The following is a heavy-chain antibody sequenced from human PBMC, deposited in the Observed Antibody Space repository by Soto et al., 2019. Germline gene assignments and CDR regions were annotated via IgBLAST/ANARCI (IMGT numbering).Heavy chain of an antibody. D-gene: IGHD4-17*01. J-gene: IGHJ3*02. CDR1: GFTFSSYS. CDR2: ISSSSSYI. CDR3: ARDLSATTVTTSAFDI. V-gene: IGHV3-21*01. Sequence: GXSLRLSCAASGFTFSSYSLNWFRQAPVKGLEWVSSISSSSSYIYYADSVKGRFTISRDNAKNSLYLQMNSLRAEDTAVYYCARDLSATTVTTSAFDIWGQGTMVTVSS.